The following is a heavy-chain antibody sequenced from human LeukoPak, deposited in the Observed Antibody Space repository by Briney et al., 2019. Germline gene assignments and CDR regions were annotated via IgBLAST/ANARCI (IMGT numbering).Heavy chain of an antibody. D-gene: IGHD1-26*01. CDR1: GYSFTSYW. CDR2: IYPGDSDT. CDR3: ATPLYSGSYYPFDY. Sequence: HGESLKISCRGSGYSFTSYWIGWVRQMPAKGLEWMGIIYPGDSDTRYSPSFQGQVTISADKSISTAYLQWSSLKASDTAMYYCATPLYSGSYYPFDYWGQGTLVTVSS. J-gene: IGHJ4*02. V-gene: IGHV5-51*01.